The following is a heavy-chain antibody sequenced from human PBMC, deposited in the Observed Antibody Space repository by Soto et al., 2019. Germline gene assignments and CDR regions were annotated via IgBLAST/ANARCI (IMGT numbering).Heavy chain of an antibody. CDR1: GFTFSSYS. CDR3: ARDRRGGAQAPRDYYYYYGMDV. V-gene: IGHV3-21*01. D-gene: IGHD3-16*01. Sequence: GSLRLSCAASGFTFSSYSMNWVRQAPGKGLEWVSSISSSSSYIYYAGSVKGRFTISRDNAKNSLYLQMNSLRAEDTAVYYCARDRRGGAQAPRDYYYYYGMDVWGQGTTVTVSS. J-gene: IGHJ6*02. CDR2: ISSSSSYI.